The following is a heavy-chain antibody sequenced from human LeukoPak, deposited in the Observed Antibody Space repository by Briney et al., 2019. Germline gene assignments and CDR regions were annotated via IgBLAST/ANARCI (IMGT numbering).Heavy chain of an antibody. D-gene: IGHD3-22*01. CDR1: GGSISSGSYY. CDR3: ARVRRGYYDSSGYEDAFDI. CDR2: IYTSGST. V-gene: IGHV4-61*02. Sequence: SQTLSLTCTVSGGSISSGSYYWSWIRQPAGKGLEWIGRIYTSGSTNYNPSLRRQVTISVDTSKNQFSLKLSSVTAADTAVYYCARVRRGYYDSSGYEDAFDIWGQGTMVTASS. J-gene: IGHJ3*02.